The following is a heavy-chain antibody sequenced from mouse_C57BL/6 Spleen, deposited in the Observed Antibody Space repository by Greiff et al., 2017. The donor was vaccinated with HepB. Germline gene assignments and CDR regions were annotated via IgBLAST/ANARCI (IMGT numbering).Heavy chain of an antibody. Sequence: QVQLQQSGAELVRPGASVKLSCKASGYTFTDYYINWVKQRPGQGLEWIARIYPGSGNTYYNEKFKGKATLTAEKSSSTAYMQLSSLTSEDSAVYFCARHAYYSNYDYAMDYWGQGTSVTVSS. V-gene: IGHV1-76*01. CDR1: GYTFTDYY. J-gene: IGHJ4*01. CDR2: IYPGSGNT. D-gene: IGHD2-5*01. CDR3: ARHAYYSNYDYAMDY.